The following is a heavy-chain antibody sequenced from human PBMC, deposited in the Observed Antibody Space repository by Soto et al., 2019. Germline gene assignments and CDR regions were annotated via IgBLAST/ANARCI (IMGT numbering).Heavy chain of an antibody. D-gene: IGHD3-22*01. J-gene: IGHJ4*02. Sequence: SVKVSCKASGYTFTSYDINWVRQATGQGLEWMGWMNPNSGNTGYAQKFQGRVTMTRNTSISTAYMELSSLRSEDTAVYYCARGGRRYYDSSGYYHFDYWGQGTLVTVSS. V-gene: IGHV1-8*01. CDR1: GYTFTSYD. CDR2: MNPNSGNT. CDR3: ARGGRRYYDSSGYYHFDY.